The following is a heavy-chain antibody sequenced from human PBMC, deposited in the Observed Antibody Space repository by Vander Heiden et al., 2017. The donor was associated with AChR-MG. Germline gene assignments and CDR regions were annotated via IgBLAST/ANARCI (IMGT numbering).Heavy chain of an antibody. CDR2: IGTAGDP. V-gene: IGHV3-13*05. CDR1: GFTFSSYD. CDR3: ARDPAGAVAGGNGMDV. Sequence: EVQLVESGGGLVQPGGSRRLSCAASGFTFSSYDMHWVRQATGKGLEWVSAIGTAGDPYYPGSVKGRFTISRENAKNSLYLQMNSLRAGDTAVYYCARDPAGAVAGGNGMDVWGQGTTVTVSS. J-gene: IGHJ6*02. D-gene: IGHD6-19*01.